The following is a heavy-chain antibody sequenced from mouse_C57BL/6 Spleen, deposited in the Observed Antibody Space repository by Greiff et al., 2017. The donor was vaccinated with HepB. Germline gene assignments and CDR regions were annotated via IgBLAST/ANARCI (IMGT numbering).Heavy chain of an antibody. J-gene: IGHJ4*01. CDR2: INPSSGYT. D-gene: IGHD2-1*01. CDR1: GYTFTSYT. V-gene: IGHV1-4*01. Sequence: QVQLQQSGAELARPGASVKMSCKASGYTFTSYTMHWVKQRPGQGLEWIGYINPSSGYTKYNQKFKDKATLTADKSSSTAYMQLSSLTSEDSAVYYCAKPYGNYAMDYWGQGTSVTVSS. CDR3: AKPYGNYAMDY.